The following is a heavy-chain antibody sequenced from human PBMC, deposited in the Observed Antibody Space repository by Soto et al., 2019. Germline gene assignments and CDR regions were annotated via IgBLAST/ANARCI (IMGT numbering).Heavy chain of an antibody. J-gene: IGHJ4*02. CDR2: ITISSETI. CDR1: GFTFSSYA. D-gene: IGHD2-15*01. V-gene: IGHV3-48*02. CDR3: SRDRSVGAFDY. Sequence: ESGGGLVQSGGSLRLSCAASGFTFSSYAMNWVRQAPGKGLEWVAFITISSETIYYADSVKGRFTIARDNAKNSLYLQMSSLRDEDTAVYYCSRDRSVGAFDYWGQGALVTVSS.